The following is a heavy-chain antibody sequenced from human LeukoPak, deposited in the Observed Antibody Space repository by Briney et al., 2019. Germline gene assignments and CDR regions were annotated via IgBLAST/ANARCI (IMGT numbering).Heavy chain of an antibody. CDR3: AKTSMFDFWSGYPEKPNYFDY. CDR1: GFTFSSYA. D-gene: IGHD3-3*01. CDR2: ISGSGGST. J-gene: IGHJ4*02. V-gene: IGHV3-23*01. Sequence: GGSLRLSCAASGFTFSSYAMSWVRQAPGKGLEWVSAISGSGGSTYYADSVEGRFTISRDNSKNTLYLQMNSLRAEDTAVYYCAKTSMFDFWSGYPEKPNYFDYWGQGTLVTVSS.